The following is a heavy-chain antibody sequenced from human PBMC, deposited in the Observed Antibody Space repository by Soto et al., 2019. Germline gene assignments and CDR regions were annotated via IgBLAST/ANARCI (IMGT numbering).Heavy chain of an antibody. CDR1: GFIFTSYS. J-gene: IGHJ4*02. V-gene: IGHV3-48*02. Sequence: EVQLVESGGGLVQPGGSLRLSCAASGFIFTSYSMNWVRQAPGKGLEWLSYIRIDSNHIGYADSVRGRFTISSDIAKNSLYLQMNSQRDEDTAVYYCARDLSYAFDYWGQGTLVTVSS. CDR3: ARDLSYAFDY. D-gene: IGHD1-26*01. CDR2: IRIDSNHI.